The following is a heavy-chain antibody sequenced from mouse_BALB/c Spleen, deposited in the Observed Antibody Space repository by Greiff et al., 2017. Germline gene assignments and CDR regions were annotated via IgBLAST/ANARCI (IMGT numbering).Heavy chain of an antibody. V-gene: IGHV5-6-5*01. Sequence: EVKLVESGGGLVKPGGSLKLSCAASGFTFSSYAMSWVRQTPEKRLEWVASISSGGSTYYPDSVKGRFTISRDNARNILYLQMSSLRSEDTAMYYCARGRGNYFDYWGQGTTLTVSS. CDR3: ARGRGNYFDY. J-gene: IGHJ2*01. D-gene: IGHD2-14*01. CDR2: ISSGGST. CDR1: GFTFSSYA.